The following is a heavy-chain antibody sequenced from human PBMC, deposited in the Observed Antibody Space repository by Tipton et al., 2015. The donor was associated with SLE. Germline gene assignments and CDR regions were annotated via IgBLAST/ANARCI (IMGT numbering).Heavy chain of an antibody. CDR2: IYYSGIT. V-gene: IGHV4-59*11. D-gene: IGHD6-6*01. CDR1: GGSISSHY. CDR3: ARDLEQLIGFDV. Sequence: TLSLTCAVSGGSISSHYWSWIRQPPGKGLEWIGYIYYSGITNYNPSLKSRVTISVDTSKNQFSLKLSSVTAADTAVYYCARDLEQLIGFDVSGQGTTVTDSS. J-gene: IGHJ6*02.